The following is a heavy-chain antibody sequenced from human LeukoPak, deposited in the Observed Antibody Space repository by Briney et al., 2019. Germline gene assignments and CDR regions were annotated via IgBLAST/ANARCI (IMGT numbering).Heavy chain of an antibody. Sequence: PSETLSLTCTVSGGSISSYYWSWIRQPPGKGLEWIGYIYYSGSTNYNPSLKSRVTISVDTSKNQFSLKLSSVTAADTAVYYCARNAKLYYSMDVWGKGTTVTVSS. CDR1: GGSISSYY. J-gene: IGHJ6*03. CDR2: IYYSGST. V-gene: IGHV4-59*01. D-gene: IGHD2-8*01. CDR3: ARNAKLYYSMDV.